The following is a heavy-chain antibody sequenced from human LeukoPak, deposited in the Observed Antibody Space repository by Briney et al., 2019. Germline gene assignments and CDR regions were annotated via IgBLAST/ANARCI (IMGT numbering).Heavy chain of an antibody. D-gene: IGHD5-18*01. CDR3: AKVQRGYSYGYVLDY. Sequence: GGSLRLSCAASGFTFDDYAMHWVRQAPGKGLEWVSLISWDGGSTYYADSVKGRFTISRDNSKNSLYLQMNSLRAEDTALYYCAKVQRGYSYGYVLDYWGQGTLVTVSS. CDR2: ISWDGGST. J-gene: IGHJ4*02. CDR1: GFTFDDYA. V-gene: IGHV3-43D*03.